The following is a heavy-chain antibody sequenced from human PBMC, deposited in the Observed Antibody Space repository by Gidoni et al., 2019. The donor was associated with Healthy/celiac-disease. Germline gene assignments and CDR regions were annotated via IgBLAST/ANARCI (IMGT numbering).Heavy chain of an antibody. Sequence: VKGRFTISRDNSKNTLYLQMNSLRAEDTAVYYCAKDWGDIVVVPAAIGTMVQGADRGYWGQGTLVTVSS. V-gene: IGHV3-30*02. CDR3: AKDWGDIVVVPAAIGTMVQGADRGY. J-gene: IGHJ4*02. D-gene: IGHD2-2*02.